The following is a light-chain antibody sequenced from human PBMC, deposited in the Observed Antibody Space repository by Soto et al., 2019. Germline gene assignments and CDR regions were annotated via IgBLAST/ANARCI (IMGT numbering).Light chain of an antibody. CDR3: QQYGSSPPYT. Sequence: EIVLTQSPGTQSLSPGERATLSCRASQSTSSSYLAWYQQKPGQAPRLLIYGASSRATGIPDRFSGSGSGTDFTLTISRLEPEDFAVYYCQQYGSSPPYTFGQGTKLEIK. CDR2: GAS. CDR1: QSTSSSY. J-gene: IGKJ2*01. V-gene: IGKV3-20*01.